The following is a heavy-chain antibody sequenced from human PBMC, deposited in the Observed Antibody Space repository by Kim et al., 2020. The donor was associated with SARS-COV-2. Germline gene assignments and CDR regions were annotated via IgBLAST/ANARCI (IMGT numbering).Heavy chain of an antibody. CDR1: GYTFTTYA. CDR2: INPGNGNT. V-gene: IGHV1-3*01. Sequence: ASVKVSCKASGYTFTTYAIHWVRQAPGQRLEWMGWINPGNGNTKYSQKFQGRVTITRDTSASTAYMELSSLRSEDTAVYYCASLGYSRTMDVWGQGTTVTVSS. J-gene: IGHJ6*02. CDR3: ASLGYSRTMDV. D-gene: IGHD6-13*01.